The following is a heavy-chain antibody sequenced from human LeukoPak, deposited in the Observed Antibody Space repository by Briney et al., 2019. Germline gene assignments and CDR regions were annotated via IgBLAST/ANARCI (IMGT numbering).Heavy chain of an antibody. V-gene: IGHV3-33*05. Sequence: GRSLRLSCAASGFAFSSYAIHWVRQAPGKGLEWVAAISFDGSREYCADSVKGRITISRDNSKNTLNLQMNSLRAEDTAVYYCARDIWEVAAGARLDYWGQGTLVTVSS. D-gene: IGHD2-15*01. CDR1: GFAFSSYA. CDR3: ARDIWEVAAGARLDY. CDR2: ISFDGSRE. J-gene: IGHJ4*02.